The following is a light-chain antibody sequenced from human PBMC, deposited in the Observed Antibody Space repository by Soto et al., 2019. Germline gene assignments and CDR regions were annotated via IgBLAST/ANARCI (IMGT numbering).Light chain of an antibody. V-gene: IGLV2-14*01. J-gene: IGLJ2*01. CDR1: NSDVGGYNY. CDR3: SSYTSSSTVV. CDR2: DVS. Sequence: QSALTQPAAVSGSPGQSITISCTGTNSDVGGYNYVSWYQQHPGKAPKLMIYDVSNRPSGVSNRFSGSKSGNTASLTISGLQAEDEDDYYCSSYTSSSTVVFGGGTQLTVL.